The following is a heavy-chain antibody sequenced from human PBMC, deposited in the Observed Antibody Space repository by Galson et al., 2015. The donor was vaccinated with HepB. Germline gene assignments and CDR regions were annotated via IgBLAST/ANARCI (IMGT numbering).Heavy chain of an antibody. V-gene: IGHV3-30-3*01. Sequence: SLRLSCAASGFSFNYFPMHWVRQAPGKGLEWVAVISYTGSYTGYADFGRGRFTISRDNSKNDLYLQMNSLRVDDTALYYCVRPRGAGAGDYQNWYFDLWGRGTLVTVSS. D-gene: IGHD4-17*01. CDR3: VRPRGAGAGDYQNWYFDL. CDR2: ISYTGSYT. CDR1: GFSFNYFP. J-gene: IGHJ2*01.